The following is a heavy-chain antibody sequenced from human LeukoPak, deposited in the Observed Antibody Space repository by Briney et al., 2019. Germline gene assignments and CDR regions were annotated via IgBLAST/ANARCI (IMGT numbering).Heavy chain of an antibody. Sequence: QTGRSLRLSCAASGFTFSSYGMHWVRQAPGKGLEWVAVIWYDGSNKYYADSVKGRFTISRDNSKNTLYLQMNSLRAEDTAVYYCARDLAGATVAGRWFDYWGRGTLVTVSS. D-gene: IGHD6-19*01. J-gene: IGHJ4*02. CDR3: ARDLAGATVAGRWFDY. CDR2: IWYDGSNK. V-gene: IGHV3-33*01. CDR1: GFTFSSYG.